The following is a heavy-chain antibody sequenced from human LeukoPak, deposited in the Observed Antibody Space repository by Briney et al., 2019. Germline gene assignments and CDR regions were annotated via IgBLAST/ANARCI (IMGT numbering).Heavy chain of an antibody. CDR1: GGSISSGDYY. CDR3: ARRWELLSYFDY. CDR2: IYYSGST. J-gene: IGHJ4*02. V-gene: IGHV4-30-4*01. D-gene: IGHD1-26*01. Sequence: PSETLSLTCTVSGGSISSGDYYWSWIRQPPGKGLEWIGYIYYSGSTYYNPSLKSRVTISVDTSKNQFSLKLSSVTAADTAVYYCARRWELLSYFDYWGQGTLVTVSS.